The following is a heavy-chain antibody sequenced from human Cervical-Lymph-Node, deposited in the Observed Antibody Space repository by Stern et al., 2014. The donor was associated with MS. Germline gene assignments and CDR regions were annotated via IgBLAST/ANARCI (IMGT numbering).Heavy chain of an antibody. CDR2: LNADESWK. Sequence: VQLVESGGGLVQPGGSLRLSCAASGFTFSGYWMSWVRQAPGTGLEWVAQLNADESWKFYVDSVRGRFTISRDNARNSFYLQMNSLRVEDTAVYFCATSGIQQFSGGWAHLDYWGEGSLVTVSS. CDR1: GFTFSGYW. J-gene: IGHJ4*02. CDR3: ATSGIQQFSGGWAHLDY. V-gene: IGHV3-7*02. D-gene: IGHD2-15*01.